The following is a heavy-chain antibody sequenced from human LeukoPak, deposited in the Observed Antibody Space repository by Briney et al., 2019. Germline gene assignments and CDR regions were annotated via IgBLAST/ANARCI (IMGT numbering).Heavy chain of an antibody. CDR1: GYTFPSYW. CDR3: ARQNDFRLDY. CDR2: IYPGDSDT. V-gene: IGHV5-51*01. Sequence: GESLKISCKGSGYTFPSYWIGLVRQTPGKGLEWMGIIYPGDSDTRYSPTFQGQVTISADKSISTAYLQWGSLKASDTAIYYCARQNDFRLDYWGQGTLVTVSS. D-gene: IGHD3-3*01. J-gene: IGHJ4*02.